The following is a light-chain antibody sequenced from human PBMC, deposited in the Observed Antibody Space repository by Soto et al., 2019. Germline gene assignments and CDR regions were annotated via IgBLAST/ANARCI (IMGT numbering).Light chain of an antibody. CDR2: DVS. CDR1: SSDVGGYNY. V-gene: IGLV2-11*01. J-gene: IGLJ1*01. CDR3: CSHAASYTYV. Sequence: QSALTQPRSVSGSPGQSVTISCTGTSSDVGGYNYVSWYQQRPGKAPKLMIYDVSRRPSGVPGRFSGSKSGNTASLTISGLQAEDEPEYFCCSHAASYTYVFGPGTKLTVL.